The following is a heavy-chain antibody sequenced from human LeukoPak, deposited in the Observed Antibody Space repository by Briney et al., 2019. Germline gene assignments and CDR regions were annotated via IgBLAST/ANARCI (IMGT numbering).Heavy chain of an antibody. CDR3: ARDLRGSRDY. CDR1: GFTFSSYA. D-gene: IGHD2-15*01. CDR2: ISSNGGST. V-gene: IGHV3-64*04. Sequence: PGGSLRLSCSASGFTFSSYAMHWVRQAPGKGLEYVSAISSNGGSTYYADSVKGRFTISRDNAKNTLYLQMNSLRAEDTAVYFCARDLRGSRDYWGQGTLVAVSS. J-gene: IGHJ4*02.